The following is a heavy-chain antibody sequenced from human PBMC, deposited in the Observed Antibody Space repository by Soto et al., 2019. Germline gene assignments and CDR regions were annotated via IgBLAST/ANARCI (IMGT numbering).Heavy chain of an antibody. CDR3: ARGYSGYVK. CDR2: IKEDGGEE. D-gene: IGHD5-12*01. CDR1: GFTFSSYW. V-gene: IGHV3-7*04. J-gene: IGHJ4*02. Sequence: EVQLVESGGGLVQPGGSLRLSCAASGFTFSSYWLSWVRQAPGKGLEWVANIKEDGGEEHYVDSVKGRFTISRDNAKNSLYLQMDSLRAEDTAVYYCARGYSGYVKWGQGTMVTVSS.